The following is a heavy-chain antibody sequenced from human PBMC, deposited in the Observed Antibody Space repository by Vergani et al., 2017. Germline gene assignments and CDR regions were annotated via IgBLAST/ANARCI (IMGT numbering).Heavy chain of an antibody. CDR3: ARAGLRYLDLRGWYFDL. CDR2: IYHSGST. D-gene: IGHD3-9*01. J-gene: IGHJ2*01. V-gene: IGHV4-30-4*08. CDR1: GGSISSDGFY. Sequence: QVQLQESGPGLVKPSQTLSLTCTVSGGSISSDGFYWSWIRQPPGKGLEWIGYIYHSGSTYYNPSLKSRLTMSVDTSKNQFSLNMSSVTAEATAVYYCARAGLRYLDLRGWYFDLWGRGTLVTVSS.